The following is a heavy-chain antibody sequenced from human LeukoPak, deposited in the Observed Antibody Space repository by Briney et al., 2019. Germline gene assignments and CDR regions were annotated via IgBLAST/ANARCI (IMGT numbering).Heavy chain of an antibody. D-gene: IGHD1-26*01. CDR2: ISSSSSYI. CDR1: GFTFSSYS. J-gene: IGHJ4*02. Sequence: GGSLRLSCAASGFTFSSYSMNWVRQAPGKGLEWVSSISSSSSYIYYADSVKGRFTISRDNAKNSLYLQMNSLGAEDTAVYYCASPRSGASSFDYWGQGTLVTVSS. CDR3: ASPRSGASSFDY. V-gene: IGHV3-21*01.